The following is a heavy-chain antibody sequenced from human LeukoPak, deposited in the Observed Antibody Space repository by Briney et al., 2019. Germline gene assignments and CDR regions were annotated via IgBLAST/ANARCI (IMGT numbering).Heavy chain of an antibody. CDR1: GEYFSTYY. V-gene: IGHV4-34*01. D-gene: IGHD2-21*01. J-gene: IGHJ4*01. Sequence: PSETLSLTCAVYGEYFSTYYYSWIRQPPGKGLEWIGEINHSGSTNYNPSLKSRLTISVDMSKKQFFLRLSSVTAADTAMYYCARPGLAYCGGDCYSSDGYYFDYWGXGXXXTVSS. CDR2: INHSGST. CDR3: ARPGLAYCGGDCYSSDGYYFDY.